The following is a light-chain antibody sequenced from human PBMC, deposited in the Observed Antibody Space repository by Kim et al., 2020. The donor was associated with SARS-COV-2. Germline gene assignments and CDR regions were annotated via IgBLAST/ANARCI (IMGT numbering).Light chain of an antibody. Sequence: SYELTQPPSVSVSPGQTARITCSGDALPKQYAYWFQQKPGQAPVVLIYEDTERPSGIPERFSGSTSGTTVTLTISAVHAEDEADYYCQSADSSDTFWVFGGGTQLTVL. J-gene: IGLJ3*02. CDR2: EDT. CDR1: ALPKQY. V-gene: IGLV3-25*03. CDR3: QSADSSDTFWV.